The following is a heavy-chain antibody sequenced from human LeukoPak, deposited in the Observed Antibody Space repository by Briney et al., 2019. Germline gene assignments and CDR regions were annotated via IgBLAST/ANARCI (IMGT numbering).Heavy chain of an antibody. Sequence: GGSLRLSCAASGFTFSSYWMSWVRQAPGKGLEWVANIKEDGSAIYYVPSVKGRFTISRDNAKNSVSLQMNSLRDEDTAVYYCAYGSGKYYFGYWGQGTLVTVSS. CDR3: AYGSGKYYFGY. D-gene: IGHD3-10*01. V-gene: IGHV3-7*01. CDR2: IKEDGSAI. CDR1: GFTFSSYW. J-gene: IGHJ4*02.